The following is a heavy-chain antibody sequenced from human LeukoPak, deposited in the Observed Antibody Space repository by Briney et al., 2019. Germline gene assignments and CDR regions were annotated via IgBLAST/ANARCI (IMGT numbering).Heavy chain of an antibody. CDR3: ARDQKQWLEIDY. D-gene: IGHD6-19*01. J-gene: IGHJ4*02. Sequence: ASVRVSCKGSGYTFSDYYMHWVRQAPGQGLEWMGWINPNSGGTNFAQKSQGRVTMTRDTSISTAYMELSRLTSDDTAVYYCARDQKQWLEIDYWGQGTLVTVSP. CDR2: INPNSGGT. V-gene: IGHV1-2*02. CDR1: GYTFSDYY.